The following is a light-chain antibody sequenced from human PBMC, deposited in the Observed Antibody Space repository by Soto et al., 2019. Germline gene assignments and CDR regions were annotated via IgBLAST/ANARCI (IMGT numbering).Light chain of an antibody. V-gene: IGLV2-14*01. CDR3: SSFTSSSTLA. J-gene: IGLJ1*01. CDR1: SSDVGGDKY. CDR2: DVS. Sequence: QSALTQPASVSGSPGQSITISFTGTSSDVGGDKYVSWYQQHPGKAPKLMIYDVSNRPSGVSNRFSGSKSGNTASLTISGLQAEDEANYYCSSFTSSSTLAFGTGTKVTVL.